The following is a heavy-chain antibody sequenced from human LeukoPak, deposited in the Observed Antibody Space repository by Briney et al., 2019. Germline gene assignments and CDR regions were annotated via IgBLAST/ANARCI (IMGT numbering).Heavy chain of an antibody. CDR1: GFTFSSYS. Sequence: KPGGSLRLSCAASGFTFSSYSMNWVRQAPGKGLEWVSSISSSSSYIYYADSVKGRFTISRENAKNSLYLQMNSLRAEDTAVYYCARATNYYYDSSGYPPFDYWGQGTLSPSPQ. D-gene: IGHD3-22*01. J-gene: IGHJ4*02. CDR2: ISSSSSYI. CDR3: ARATNYYYDSSGYPPFDY. V-gene: IGHV3-21*01.